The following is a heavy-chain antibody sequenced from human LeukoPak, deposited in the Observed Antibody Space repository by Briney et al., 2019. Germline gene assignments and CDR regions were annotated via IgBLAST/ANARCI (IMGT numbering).Heavy chain of an antibody. V-gene: IGHV1-2*02. Sequence: ASVKVSCKASGYTFTAYYMHWVRQAPGQGLEWMGWINSSRGSTNYPQKFQGRVTMTRDTPISTAYMELSRLRSDDTAVYYCARDKSWVFDYWGQGTLVTVSS. J-gene: IGHJ4*02. CDR3: ARDKSWVFDY. D-gene: IGHD6-13*01. CDR2: INSSRGST. CDR1: GYTFTAYY.